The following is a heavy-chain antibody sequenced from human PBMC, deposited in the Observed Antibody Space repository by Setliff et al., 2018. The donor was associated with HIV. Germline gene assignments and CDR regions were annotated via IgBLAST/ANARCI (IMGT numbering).Heavy chain of an antibody. CDR3: ARGGTSSNWFGP. D-gene: IGHD2-2*01. J-gene: IGHJ5*02. CDR2: VSYSGST. V-gene: IGHV4-59*02. CDR1: GGSVTSYY. Sequence: SETLSLTCTVSGGSVTSYYWSWIRQPPGKGLEWIGTVSYSGSTNYNPSLKSRVTISVDTSENQFSLKLSSVTAADTAVYYCARGGTSSNWFGPWGQGTLVTVSS.